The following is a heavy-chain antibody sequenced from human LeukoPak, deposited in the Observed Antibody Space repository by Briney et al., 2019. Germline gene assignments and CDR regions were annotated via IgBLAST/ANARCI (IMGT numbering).Heavy chain of an antibody. J-gene: IGHJ6*03. CDR2: IYYSGST. CDR3: ARVDGSSSRYYYYMDV. CDR1: GGSISSYY. V-gene: IGHV4-59*01. Sequence: PSETLSLTCTVSGGSISSYYWSWIRQPPGKGLEWIGYIYYSGSTNYNPSLKSRVTISVDTSKNQFSLKLSSVTAADTAVYYCARVDGSSSRYYYYMDVWGKGTTVTVSS. D-gene: IGHD6-6*01.